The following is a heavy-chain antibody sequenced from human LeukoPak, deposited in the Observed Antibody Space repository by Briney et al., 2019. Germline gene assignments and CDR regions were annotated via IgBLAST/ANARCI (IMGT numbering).Heavy chain of an antibody. CDR3: ARASGDYPYYYGMDV. Sequence: PSETLSLTCTVSGGSISSYYWSWIRQPPGKGLEWIGYIYYSGSTNYNPSLKSRVTISVDTSKNQFSLKLSSVTAADTAVYYCARASGDYPYYYGMDVWGQGTTVTVSS. CDR2: IYYSGST. V-gene: IGHV4-59*01. D-gene: IGHD4-17*01. CDR1: GGSISSYY. J-gene: IGHJ6*02.